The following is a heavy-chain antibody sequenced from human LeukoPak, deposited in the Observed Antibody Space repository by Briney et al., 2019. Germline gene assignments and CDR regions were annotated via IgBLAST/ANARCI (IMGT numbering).Heavy chain of an antibody. CDR3: ARRLASGSWYIAQFDY. J-gene: IGHJ4*02. V-gene: IGHV4-34*01. Sequence: GSLRLSCAASGFTFSSYAMSWVRQPPGKGLEWIGEINHTGSTYYNPSLKSRVTVSVDTSKNQFYLKLTSVTAADTAVYYCARRLASGSWYIAQFDYWGQGTLVTVSS. CDR1: GFTFSSYA. D-gene: IGHD6-13*01. CDR2: INHTGST.